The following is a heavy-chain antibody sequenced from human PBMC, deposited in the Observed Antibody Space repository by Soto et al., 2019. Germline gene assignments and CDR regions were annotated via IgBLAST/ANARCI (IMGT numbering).Heavy chain of an antibody. Sequence: PGESLKISCKGSGYSFSNYWIGWVRQMPGKGLEWMGIIYPGDSDTRYSPSFQGQVTISADKSISTASLQWSSLKASDTAIYYCAREQDGYHSFDYWGQGTLVTVSS. CDR2: IYPGDSDT. CDR3: AREQDGYHSFDY. J-gene: IGHJ4*02. V-gene: IGHV5-51*01. D-gene: IGHD2-2*01. CDR1: GYSFSNYW.